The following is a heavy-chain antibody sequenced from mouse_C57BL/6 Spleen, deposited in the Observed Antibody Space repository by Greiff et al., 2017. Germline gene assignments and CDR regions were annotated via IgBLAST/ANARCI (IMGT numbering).Heavy chain of an antibody. CDR2: IYPGDGDT. CDR1: GYAFSSSW. CDR3: AREVITTVVARYFDV. J-gene: IGHJ1*03. D-gene: IGHD1-1*01. V-gene: IGHV1-82*01. Sequence: QVQLQQSGPELVKPGASVKISCKASGYAFSSSWMNWVKQRPGKGLEWIGRIYPGDGDTNYNGKFKGKATLTADKSSSTAYMQLSSLTSEDSAVYFGAREVITTVVARYFDVWGTGTTVTVSS.